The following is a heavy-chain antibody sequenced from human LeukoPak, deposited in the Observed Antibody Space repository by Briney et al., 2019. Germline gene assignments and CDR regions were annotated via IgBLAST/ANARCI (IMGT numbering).Heavy chain of an antibody. V-gene: IGHV1-69*13. CDR1: GYTFTSYG. D-gene: IGHD2-8*01. CDR3: ARRVGAGYCTNGVCYTPFDY. J-gene: IGHJ4*02. Sequence: SVKVSCKASGYTFTSYGISWVRQAPGQGLEWMGGIIPIFGTANYAQKFQGRVTNTADESTSTAYMELSSLRSEDTAVYYCARRVGAGYCTNGVCYTPFDYWGQGTLVTVSS. CDR2: IIPIFGTA.